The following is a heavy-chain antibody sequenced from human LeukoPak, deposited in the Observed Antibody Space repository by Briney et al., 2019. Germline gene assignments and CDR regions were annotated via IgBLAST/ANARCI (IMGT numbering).Heavy chain of an antibody. D-gene: IGHD3-16*01. CDR2: ISSSGSTI. CDR1: GFTFSSYE. V-gene: IGHV3-48*03. J-gene: IGHJ4*02. CDR3: ARDRGGRYFDY. Sequence: GGSLRLSCAASGFTFSSYEMNWVRQAPGKGLEWVSYISSSGSTIYYADSVKGRFTISRDNAKNSLYLQMNSLRAEDTAVYYCARDRGGRYFDYWGQGTLVTVSS.